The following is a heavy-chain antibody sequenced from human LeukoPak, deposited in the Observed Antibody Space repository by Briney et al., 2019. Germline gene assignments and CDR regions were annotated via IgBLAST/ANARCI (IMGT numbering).Heavy chain of an antibody. D-gene: IGHD6-13*01. CDR2: IYYSGST. Sequence: SETLSLTCTVSGGSINSGNYFWTWIRQHPGKGLEWIGSIYYSGSTYYNPSLKSRVTISVDTSKNQFSLKLSSVTAADTAVYYCARHSRILSSSWLNFDYWGQGTLVTVSS. J-gene: IGHJ4*02. V-gene: IGHV4-39*01. CDR3: ARHSRILSSSWLNFDY. CDR1: GGSINSGNYF.